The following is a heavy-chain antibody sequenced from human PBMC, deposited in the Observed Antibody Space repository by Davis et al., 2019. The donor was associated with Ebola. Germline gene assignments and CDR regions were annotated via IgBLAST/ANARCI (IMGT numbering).Heavy chain of an antibody. CDR2: IIPIFGTA. CDR1: GGTFSSYA. CDR3: ARGQDQIDARKVVETADPALGY. J-gene: IGHJ4*02. Sequence: SVKVSCKASGGTFSSYAISWVRQAPGQGLEWMGGIIPIFGTANYAPKFQGRVTITADESTSTAYMELSSLRSEDTAVYYCARGQDQIDARKVVETADPALGYWGQGTLVTVSS. V-gene: IGHV1-69*13. D-gene: IGHD2-2*01.